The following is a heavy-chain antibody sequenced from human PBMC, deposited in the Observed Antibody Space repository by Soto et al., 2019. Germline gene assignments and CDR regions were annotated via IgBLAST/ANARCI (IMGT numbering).Heavy chain of an antibody. CDR3: ARGPPYSGSYFFGY. CDR1: GGTFSSYA. D-gene: IGHD1-26*01. J-gene: IGHJ4*02. Sequence: QVQLVQSGAEVKKPGSSVKVSCKASGGTFSSYAISWVRQAPGQGLEWMGGIIPIFGTANYAQKFQGRVTITADESTSTAYMERSSLRSEDTAVYYCARGPPYSGSYFFGYWGQGTLVTVSS. V-gene: IGHV1-69*01. CDR2: IIPIFGTA.